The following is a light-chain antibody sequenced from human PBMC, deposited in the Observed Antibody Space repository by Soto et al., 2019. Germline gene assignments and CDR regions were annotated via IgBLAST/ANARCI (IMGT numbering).Light chain of an antibody. V-gene: IGLV2-14*01. J-gene: IGLJ1*01. Sequence: QSVLAQPASVSVSPGQSITISCTGTSADVGSYDYVSWYQQHPGKAPKLVIHEVNKRPSGVSHRFSGSKSGDTASLTISGLQPEDEAEYYCSSYRGSSTPYVFGTGTKVTVL. CDR2: EVN. CDR3: SSYRGSSTPYV. CDR1: SADVGSYDY.